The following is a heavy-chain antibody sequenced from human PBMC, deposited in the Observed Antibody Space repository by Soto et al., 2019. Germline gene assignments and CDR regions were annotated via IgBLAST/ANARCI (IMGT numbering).Heavy chain of an antibody. CDR2: IYYSGST. J-gene: IGHJ5*02. CDR3: ARGSHVVVEGSDWFDP. Sequence: SETLSLTCTVSGGSISSGDYYWSWIRQPPGKGLEWIGYIYYSGSTYYNPSLKSRVTISVDTSKNQFSLKLGSVTAAATAVYYCARGSHVVVEGSDWFDPWGQGTLVTVSS. CDR1: GGSISSGDYY. V-gene: IGHV4-30-4*01. D-gene: IGHD2-15*01.